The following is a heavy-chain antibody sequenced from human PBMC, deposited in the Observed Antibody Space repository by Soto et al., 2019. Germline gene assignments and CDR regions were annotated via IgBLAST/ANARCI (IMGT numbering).Heavy chain of an antibody. CDR3: ARGLTYYYDSSGYPYSYYYYYGMDV. V-gene: IGHV3-11*01. J-gene: IGHJ6*02. Sequence: PGGSLRLSCAASGFTFSDYYMSWIRQAPGKGLEWVSYISSSGSTIYYADSVKGRFTISRDNAKNSLYLQMNSLRAEDTAVYYCARGLTYYYDSSGYPYSYYYYYGMDVWGQGTTVTVS. D-gene: IGHD3-22*01. CDR2: ISSSGSTI. CDR1: GFTFSDYY.